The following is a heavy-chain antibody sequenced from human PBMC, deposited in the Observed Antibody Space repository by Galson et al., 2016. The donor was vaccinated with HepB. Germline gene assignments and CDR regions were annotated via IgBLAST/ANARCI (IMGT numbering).Heavy chain of an antibody. CDR2: ITWDGGTT. J-gene: IGHJ4*02. CDR1: GFTFDDYT. CDR3: AKRSLAAHDY. Sequence: SLRLSCAASGFTFDDYTMHWVRQAPGKGLEWVSLITWDGGTTYYADSVKGRFAIPRDSSNNSLYLQTNSLRAEDTAFYYCAKRSLAAHDYWGQGTLVTFSS. D-gene: IGHD6-13*01. V-gene: IGHV3-43*01.